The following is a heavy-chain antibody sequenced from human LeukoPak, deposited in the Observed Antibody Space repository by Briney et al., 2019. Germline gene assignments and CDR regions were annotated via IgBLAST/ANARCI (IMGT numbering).Heavy chain of an antibody. V-gene: IGHV3-21*01. CDR3: AGSYYGSGSYYKPLGY. CDR1: GFTFSSYS. D-gene: IGHD3-10*01. Sequence: GGSLILSCAASGFTFSSYSMNWVRQAPGKGLEWVSSISSSSSYIYYADSVMGRFTISRDNAKNSLYLQMNSLRAEDTAVYYCAGSYYGSGSYYKPLGYWGQGTLVTVSS. CDR2: ISSSSSYI. J-gene: IGHJ4*02.